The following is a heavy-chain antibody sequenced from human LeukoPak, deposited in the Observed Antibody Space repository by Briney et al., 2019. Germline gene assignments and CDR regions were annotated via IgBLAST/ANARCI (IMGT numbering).Heavy chain of an antibody. J-gene: IGHJ3*02. Sequence: GSLRLSCAASGFTFSNFAMSWIRQPPGKGLEWIGYIYYSGSTNYNPSLKSRVTISVDRSKNQFSLKLSSVTAADTAVYYCARDRALLWFGESPGAFDIWGQGTMVTVSS. CDR2: IYYSGST. D-gene: IGHD3-10*01. V-gene: IGHV4-59*12. CDR3: ARDRALLWFGESPGAFDI. CDR1: GFTFSNFA.